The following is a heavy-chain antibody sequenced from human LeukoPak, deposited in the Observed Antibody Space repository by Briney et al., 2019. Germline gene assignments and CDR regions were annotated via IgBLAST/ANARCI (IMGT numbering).Heavy chain of an antibody. V-gene: IGHV3-30*04. CDR2: VSAHGLDK. CDR3: ARAFTPGIRKALWIGDSL. CDR1: GFTFSSYA. D-gene: IGHD3-10*01. Sequence: GGSLRLSCAASGFTFSSYAMHWVRQAPGKGLEWLAVVSAHGLDKFYASSVRGRFTISKDTSKNTLSLQMNSLRSDDSGAYYCARAFTPGIRKALWIGDSLWDQGTLVTVSS. J-gene: IGHJ4*02.